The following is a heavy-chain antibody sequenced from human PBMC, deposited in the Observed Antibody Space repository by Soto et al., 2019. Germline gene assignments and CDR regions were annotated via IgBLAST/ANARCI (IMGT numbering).Heavy chain of an antibody. J-gene: IGHJ4*02. CDR1: GGSLSTYY. CDR3: ARLGGYYQAFDS. V-gene: IGHV4-59*08. Sequence: QVQLQESGPGLVKPSETLSLNCSVSGGSLSTYYWGWIRQPPGKGLEWIGYIYYTGTTNYHPSLKSRVTISVATSKNQFSLKLSSVTAADTAVYYCARLGGYYQAFDSWGQGTLVTVSS. D-gene: IGHD3-22*01. CDR2: IYYTGTT.